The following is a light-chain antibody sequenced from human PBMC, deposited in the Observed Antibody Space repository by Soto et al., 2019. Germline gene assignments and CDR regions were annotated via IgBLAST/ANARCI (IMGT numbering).Light chain of an antibody. Sequence: QSALTQPASVSGSPGQSITISCTGTSSDVGAYNYVSWYQQHPGKAPKLMIYDVSNRPSGISNRFSDSKSGSTASLTISGSQGEGEAEYCCSSYPSSCIRVLGGGTKRTLL. CDR2: DVS. CDR1: SSDVGAYNY. CDR3: SSYPSSCIRV. V-gene: IGLV2-14*01. J-gene: IGLJ3*02.